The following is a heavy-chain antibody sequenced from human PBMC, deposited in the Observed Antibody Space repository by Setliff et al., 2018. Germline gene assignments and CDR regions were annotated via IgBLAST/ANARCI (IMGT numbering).Heavy chain of an antibody. J-gene: IGHJ4*02. D-gene: IGHD2-2*01. CDR1: GYAFGSSG. CDR3: ARDRKEIVVKPPAASLDY. V-gene: IGHV1-18*01. CDR2: ISAYNGYI. Sequence: ASVKVSCKASGYAFGSSGISWVRQAPGQGLAWMGWISAYNGYIVYAQKFQGRVTMTTDTSTTTAYMEVRSLRSDDTAVYYCARDRKEIVVKPPAASLDYWGQGTQVTVSS.